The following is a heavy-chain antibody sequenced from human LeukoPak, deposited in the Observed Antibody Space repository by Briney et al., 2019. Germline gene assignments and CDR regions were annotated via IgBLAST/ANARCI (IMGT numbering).Heavy chain of an antibody. CDR1: GGSISSYY. CDR2: INHSGST. CDR3: ATGWGAAGTFPLDY. D-gene: IGHD6-13*01. J-gene: IGHJ4*02. Sequence: SETLSLTCTVSGGSISSYYWSWIRQPPGKGLEWIGEINHSGSTNYNPSLKSRVTISVDTSKNQFSLKLSSVTAADTAVYYCATGWGAAGTFPLDYWGQGTLVTVSS. V-gene: IGHV4-34*01.